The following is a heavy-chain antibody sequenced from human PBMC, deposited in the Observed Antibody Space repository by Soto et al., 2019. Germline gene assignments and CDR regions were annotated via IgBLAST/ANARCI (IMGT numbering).Heavy chain of an antibody. CDR3: ATDLASPRYYFDY. CDR2: FDPEDGET. Sequence: ASVMVSCKGSGYTLTELSMHWVRQAPGKGLEWMGGFDPEDGETIYAQKFQGRVTMTEDTSTDTAYMELSSLRSEDTAVYYCATDLASPRYYFDYWGQGTLVTVSS. CDR1: GYTLTELS. D-gene: IGHD1-26*01. J-gene: IGHJ4*02. V-gene: IGHV1-24*01.